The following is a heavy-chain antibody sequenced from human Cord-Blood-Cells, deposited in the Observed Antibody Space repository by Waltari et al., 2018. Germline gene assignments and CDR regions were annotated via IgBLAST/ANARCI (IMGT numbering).Heavy chain of an antibody. D-gene: IGHD3-3*01. Sequence: QVQLVESGGGVVQPGRSLRLSCAASGFTFSSYGRHWVRQAPGKGLEWVAVIWYDGSNKYYADSVKGRFTISRDNSKNTLYLQMNSLRAEDTAVYYCARDQAYYDFWSGYPAYYFDYWGQGTLVTVSS. CDR3: ARDQAYYDFWSGYPAYYFDY. J-gene: IGHJ4*02. V-gene: IGHV3-33*01. CDR1: GFTFSSYG. CDR2: IWYDGSNK.